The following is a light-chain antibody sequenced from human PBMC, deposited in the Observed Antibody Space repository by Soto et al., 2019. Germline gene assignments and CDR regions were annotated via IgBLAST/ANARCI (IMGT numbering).Light chain of an antibody. CDR3: QQYGSSPLT. J-gene: IGKJ4*01. CDR1: QSVSRSY. CDR2: GAS. V-gene: IGKV3-20*01. Sequence: EFVLTQSPGTLSLSPGERATLSCRASQSVSRSYLAWYQQKPGQAPRLLIYGASSRATGIPDRFSGSGSGTDFTLTISRLEPEDFAVYYCQQYGSSPLTFGGGTKVEIK.